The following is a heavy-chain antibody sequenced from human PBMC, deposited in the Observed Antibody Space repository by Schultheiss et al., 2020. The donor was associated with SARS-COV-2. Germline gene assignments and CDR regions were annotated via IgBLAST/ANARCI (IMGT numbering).Heavy chain of an antibody. J-gene: IGHJ3*02. Sequence: GESLKISCSASGFTFSSYAMHWVRQAPGKGLEYVSAISSNGGSTYYADSVKGRFTISRDNSKNTLYLQINSLRAEDTAVYYCAKGADLWWAFDIWGQGTMVTVSS. CDR2: ISSNGGST. V-gene: IGHV3-64*04. CDR1: GFTFSSYA. CDR3: AKGADLWWAFDI. D-gene: IGHD4/OR15-4a*01.